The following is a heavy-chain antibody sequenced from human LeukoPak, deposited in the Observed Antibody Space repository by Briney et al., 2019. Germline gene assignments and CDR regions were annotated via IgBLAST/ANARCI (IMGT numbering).Heavy chain of an antibody. CDR3: AREVNAGAGMNWFDP. J-gene: IGHJ5*02. CDR2: ISSSSSYI. Sequence: GGSLRLSSAASGFTFSSYSMTWVRQAPGKGLEWVSSISSSSSYIYYADSVKGRFTISRDNAKNSLYLQMNSLRAEDTAVYYCAREVNAGAGMNWFDPWGQGTLVTVSS. CDR1: GFTFSSYS. V-gene: IGHV3-21*01. D-gene: IGHD6-19*01.